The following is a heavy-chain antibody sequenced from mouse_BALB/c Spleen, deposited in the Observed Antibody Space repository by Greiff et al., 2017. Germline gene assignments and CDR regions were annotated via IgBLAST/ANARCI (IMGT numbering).Heavy chain of an antibody. CDR1: GYTFTSYW. J-gene: IGHJ2*01. Sequence: QVQLQQPGAELVKPGASVKLSCKASGYTFTSYWMHWVKQRPGQGLEWIGEINPSNGRTNYNEKFKSKATLTVDKSSSTAYMQLSSLTSEDSAVYYCASQAYDGYSGYFDYGGQGTPPTVPS. V-gene: IGHV1S81*02. CDR2: INPSNGRT. CDR3: ASQAYDGYSGYFDY. D-gene: IGHD2-3*01.